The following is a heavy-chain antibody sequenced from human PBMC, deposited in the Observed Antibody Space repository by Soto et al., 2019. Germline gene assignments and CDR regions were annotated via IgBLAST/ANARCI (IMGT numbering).Heavy chain of an antibody. D-gene: IGHD6-13*01. V-gene: IGHV4-61*08. CDR3: ARDRSYSLNSFDAFDI. CDR1: GGSVSSGDHY. Sequence: SSETLSLTCTVSGGSVSSGDHYWSWIRQPPGKGLEWIAYISYNGSPDYNPSLKSRVSISLDMSKNQFSLKLSSVTAADTAVYYCARDRSYSLNSFDAFDIWGQGTMVTV. J-gene: IGHJ3*02. CDR2: ISYNGSP.